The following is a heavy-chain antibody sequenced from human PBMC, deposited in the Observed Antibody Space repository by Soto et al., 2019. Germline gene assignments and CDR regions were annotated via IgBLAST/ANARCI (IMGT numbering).Heavy chain of an antibody. CDR1: GFNFGAYA. V-gene: IGHV3-23*01. D-gene: IGHD6-19*01. CDR3: AKDRSENFWVYYYAMDV. J-gene: IGHJ6*02. Sequence: PGRSLRLSCEAAGFNFGAYAMSWVRQAPGKGLEWVSGISGSSSGTYYTDSVKGRFTISRDNSKNTVYLQMNSLRGEDTAVYYCAKDRSENFWVYYYAMDVWGQGTAVTVSS. CDR2: ISGSSSGT.